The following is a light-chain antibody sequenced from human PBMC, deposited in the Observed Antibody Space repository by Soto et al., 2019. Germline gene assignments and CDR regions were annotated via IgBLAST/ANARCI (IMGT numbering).Light chain of an antibody. V-gene: IGKV1-39*01. J-gene: IGKJ1*01. Sequence: DIQMTQSPSSLSASVGDRVTITCRASQNIRSYLNWYQQKPGKAPKLLIYAASSLQSGVPSRFRGSGSGTDFTLTISSLQPEDFVSYYCQQSYSTWTFGQGTKVEIK. CDR1: QNIRSY. CDR2: AAS. CDR3: QQSYSTWT.